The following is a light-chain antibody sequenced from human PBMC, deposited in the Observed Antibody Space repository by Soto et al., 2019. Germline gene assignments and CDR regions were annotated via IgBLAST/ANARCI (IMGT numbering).Light chain of an antibody. CDR3: HQYYSVPLT. CDR1: QTVLYSSNNRNY. J-gene: IGKJ4*01. V-gene: IGKV4-1*01. CDR2: WAC. Sequence: DIVMTQSPDSLAVSLGERATINCKSSQTVLYSSNNRNYLAWYQQKPGQPPKLLIYWACIRDSGVPDRFSGSGSGTDFTLTISSLQAEDVAVYYCHQYYSVPLTFGGGTKVEIE.